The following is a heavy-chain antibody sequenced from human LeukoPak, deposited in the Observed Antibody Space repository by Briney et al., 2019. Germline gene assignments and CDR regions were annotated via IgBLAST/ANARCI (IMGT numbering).Heavy chain of an antibody. D-gene: IGHD6-19*01. V-gene: IGHV5-51*01. J-gene: IGHJ4*02. Sequence: GESLKISCKGSGYSFSDFWIAWVRQMPGKGLEWMGIIYPGDSDTRYSPSFQGQVTISADKSISTAYLQWSSLKASDTAMYYCARHYDGSGWADYWGQGTLVTVSS. CDR3: ARHYDGSGWADY. CDR2: IYPGDSDT. CDR1: GYSFSDFW.